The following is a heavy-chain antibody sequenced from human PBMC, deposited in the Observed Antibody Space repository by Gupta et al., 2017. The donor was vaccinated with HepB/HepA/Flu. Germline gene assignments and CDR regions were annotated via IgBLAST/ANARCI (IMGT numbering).Heavy chain of an antibody. CDR3: ARGTPPTYAFDI. V-gene: IGHV4-39*01. J-gene: IGHJ3*02. CDR1: GGSISSSSYY. Sequence: QLQLQESGPGLVKPSETLSLTCTVSGGSISSSSYYWGWIRQPPGKGLEWIGSIYYSGSTYYNPSLKSRVTISVDTSKNQFSLKLSSVTAADTAVYYCARGTPPTYAFDIWGQGTMVTVSS. CDR2: IYYSGST.